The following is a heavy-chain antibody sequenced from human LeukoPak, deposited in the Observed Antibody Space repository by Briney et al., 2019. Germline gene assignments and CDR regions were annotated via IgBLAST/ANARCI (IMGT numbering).Heavy chain of an antibody. CDR2: FDPEDGET. J-gene: IGHJ6*03. CDR1: GYALTELS. D-gene: IGHD6-13*01. Sequence: ASVKVSCKVSGYALTELSMHWVRQAPGKGLEWMGGFDPEDGETIYAQKFQGGVTMTEDTSTDTAYMELSSLRSEDTAVYYCARGFSSRRRYYYYMDVWGKGTTVTVSS. CDR3: ARGFSSRRRYYYYMDV. V-gene: IGHV1-24*01.